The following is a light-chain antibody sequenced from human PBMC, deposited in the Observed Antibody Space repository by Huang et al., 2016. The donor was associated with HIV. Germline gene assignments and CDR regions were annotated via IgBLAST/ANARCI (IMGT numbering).Light chain of an antibody. CDR2: RAS. J-gene: IGKJ4*01. Sequence: EVVMTQSPNTLSVSPGERATPSCRARQSIGSNLAWYQQKPGQAPRLLIYRASARAAGVPARFSGSGSGTEFTLTISSLQSEDFAIYYCQQYNNWPPLTFGGGTKVEI. CDR1: QSIGSN. V-gene: IGKV3-15*01. CDR3: QQYNNWPPLT.